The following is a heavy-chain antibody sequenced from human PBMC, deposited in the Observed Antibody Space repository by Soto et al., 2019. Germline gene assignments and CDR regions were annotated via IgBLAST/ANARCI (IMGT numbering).Heavy chain of an antibody. CDR3: ARAGGRGFDP. CDR1: GFTFSSYA. D-gene: IGHD2-8*02. CDR2: ISYDGSNK. J-gene: IGHJ5*02. V-gene: IGHV3-30-3*01. Sequence: QVQLVESGGGVVQPGRSLRLSCAASGFTFSSYAMHWVRQAPGKGLEWVAVISYDGSNKYYADSVKGRFTISRDNSKNSLYLQKNSLRAEDRAVYYCARAGGRGFDPWGQGTLVTVSS.